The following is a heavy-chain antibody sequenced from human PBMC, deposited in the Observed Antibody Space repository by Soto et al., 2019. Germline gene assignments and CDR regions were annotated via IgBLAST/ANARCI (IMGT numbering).Heavy chain of an antibody. CDR2: IIPIFGTA. CDR3: ARGYGDYRGWFDP. D-gene: IGHD4-17*01. J-gene: IGHJ5*02. Sequence: QVQLVQSGAEVKKPGSSVKVSCKASGGTFSSYAISWVRQAPGQGLEWMGGIIPIFGTANYAQKFQGRVTXPXEXXTSTAYMELSSLRSEDTALYYCARGYGDYRGWFDPWGQGTLVTVSS. CDR1: GGTFSSYA. V-gene: IGHV1-69*05.